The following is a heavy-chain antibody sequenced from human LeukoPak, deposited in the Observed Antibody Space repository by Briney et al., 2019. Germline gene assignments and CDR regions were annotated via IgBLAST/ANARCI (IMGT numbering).Heavy chain of an antibody. J-gene: IGHJ4*02. CDR1: GFSFSSYS. CDR2: ISSSSSAI. Sequence: QPGGSLRLSCAASGFSFSSYSMNWVRQAPGEGLQWVSYISSSSSAIYYADSMKGRFTISRDNAKNSLYLQMNSLRAEDTAVYYCARGEVVMDYWGQGTLVTVSS. V-gene: IGHV3-48*01. CDR3: ARGEVVMDY. D-gene: IGHD2-21*01.